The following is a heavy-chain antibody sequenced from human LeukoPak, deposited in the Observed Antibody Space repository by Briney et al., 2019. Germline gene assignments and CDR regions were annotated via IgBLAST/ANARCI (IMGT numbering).Heavy chain of an antibody. V-gene: IGHV4-39*01. CDR2: IYHSGST. CDR3: ARQTGSGLFILP. D-gene: IGHD3/OR15-3a*01. Sequence: SETLSLTCTVSGGSIRSSTYYWGWIRQPPGKELEWIGSIYHSGSTYYNESLKSRVTMSIDTSKNQFSLRLTSVIAADTAVYYCARQTGSGLFILPGGQGTLVTVSS. CDR1: GGSIRSSTYY. J-gene: IGHJ4*02.